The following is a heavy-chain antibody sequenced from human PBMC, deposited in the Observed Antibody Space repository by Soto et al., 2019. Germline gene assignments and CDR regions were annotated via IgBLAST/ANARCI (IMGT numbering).Heavy chain of an antibody. CDR1: GFTFSSYG. CDR2: IWYDGSNK. Sequence: QVQLVESGGGVVQPGRSLRLSCAASGFTFSSYGMHWVRQAPGKGLEWVAVIWYDGSNKYYADSVKGRFTISRDNSKNTLYLQMNSLRAEDTAVYYCAREEGGSGMYYFDYWGQGTLVTVSS. V-gene: IGHV3-33*01. CDR3: AREEGGSGMYYFDY. D-gene: IGHD3-3*01. J-gene: IGHJ4*02.